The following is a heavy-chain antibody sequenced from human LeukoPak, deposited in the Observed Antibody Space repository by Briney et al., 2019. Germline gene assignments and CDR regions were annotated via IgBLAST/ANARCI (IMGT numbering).Heavy chain of an antibody. J-gene: IGHJ4*02. CDR3: ARGTLKAAATDFDY. V-gene: IGHV3-33*01. Sequence: GGSLRLSCAASGFTFSSYGMHWVRQAPGKGLEWVAVIWYDGSNKYYADSVKGRFTISRDNAKNSLYLQMNSLRAEDTALYYCARGTLKAAATDFDYWGQGTLVTVSS. CDR1: GFTFSSYG. D-gene: IGHD6-13*01. CDR2: IWYDGSNK.